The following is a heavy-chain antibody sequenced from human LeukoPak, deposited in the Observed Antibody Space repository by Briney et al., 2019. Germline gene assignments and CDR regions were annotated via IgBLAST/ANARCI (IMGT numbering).Heavy chain of an antibody. V-gene: IGHV3-48*01. Sequence: GGSLRLSCAASGFTFSSSNVNWVRQAPGKGLEWVSYISSRSSTIYYADSVKGRFTVSRDNAKNSLYLQMNSLRAEDTAVYYCARGTMFPYYFDYWGQGSLVTVSS. CDR2: ISSRSSTI. CDR1: GFTFSSSN. J-gene: IGHJ4*02. CDR3: ARGTMFPYYFDY. D-gene: IGHD3-10*02.